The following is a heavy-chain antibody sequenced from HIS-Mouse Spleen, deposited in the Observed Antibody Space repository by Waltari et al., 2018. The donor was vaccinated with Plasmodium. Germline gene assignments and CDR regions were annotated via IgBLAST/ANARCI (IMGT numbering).Heavy chain of an antibody. J-gene: IGHJ4*02. CDR2: INHSGST. D-gene: IGHD3-10*01. Sequence: QVQLQQWGAGLLKPSETLSLTCAVYGGSFSGDYWSWNRQPPGKGLEWIGEINHSGSTNYNPSLKSRVTISVDTSKNQFSLKLSSVTAADTAVYYCASSGSGSYYYWGQGTLVTVSS. V-gene: IGHV4-34*01. CDR3: ASSGSGSYYY. CDR1: GGSFSGDY.